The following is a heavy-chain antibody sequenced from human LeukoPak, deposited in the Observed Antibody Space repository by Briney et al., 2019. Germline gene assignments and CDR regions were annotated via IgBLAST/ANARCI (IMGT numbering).Heavy chain of an antibody. CDR1: GGSFSGYY. Sequence: PSETLSLTCAVYGGSFSGYYWSWIRQPPGKGLEWIGEINHSGSTNYNPSLKSRVTISVDTSKNQFSLKLSSVTVADTAVYYCARAGSPPGYYYYMDVWGKGTTVTVSS. CDR2: INHSGST. V-gene: IGHV4-34*01. J-gene: IGHJ6*03. D-gene: IGHD3-10*01. CDR3: ARAGSPPGYYYYMDV.